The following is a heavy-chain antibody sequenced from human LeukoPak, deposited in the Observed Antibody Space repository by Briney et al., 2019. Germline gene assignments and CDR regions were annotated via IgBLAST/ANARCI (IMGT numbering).Heavy chain of an antibody. V-gene: IGHV3-64D*06. CDR1: GFTFSSYA. D-gene: IGHD6-13*01. Sequence: GGSLRLSCSASGFTFSSYAMHWVRQAPGKGLEYVSAISSNGGSTYYADSVKGRFTISRDNSKNTLYLQMSSLRPEDTAVYYCLKDLRVIAVAATPDYWGQGTLVTVSS. J-gene: IGHJ4*02. CDR3: LKDLRVIAVAATPDY. CDR2: ISSNGGST.